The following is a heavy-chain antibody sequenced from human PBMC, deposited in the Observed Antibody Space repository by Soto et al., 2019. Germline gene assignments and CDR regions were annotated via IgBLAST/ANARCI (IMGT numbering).Heavy chain of an antibody. Sequence: GGSLRLSCAASGFTFSSYAMSWVRQAPGKGLEWVSAISGSGGSTYYADSVKGQFTISRDNSKNTLYLQMNSLRAEDTAVYYCARNRGGVRIVATTYYFDYWGQGTLVTVSS. CDR2: ISGSGGST. CDR3: ARNRGGVRIVATTYYFDY. CDR1: GFTFSSYA. J-gene: IGHJ4*02. V-gene: IGHV3-23*01. D-gene: IGHD1-7*01.